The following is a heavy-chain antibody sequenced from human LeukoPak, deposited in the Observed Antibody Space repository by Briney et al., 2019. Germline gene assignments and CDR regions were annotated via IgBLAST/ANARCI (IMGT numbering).Heavy chain of an antibody. CDR1: GFTFDDYA. J-gene: IGHJ3*02. CDR2: ISGDAVIT. D-gene: IGHD3-16*02. V-gene: IGHV3-43*02. Sequence: PGGSLRLSCAASGFTFDDYAMHWVRQAPGKGLDWVSLISGDAVITYYADSVKGRFTISRDNSKNSLYLQMNSLRTEDTALYYCAKEGDYVWGSYRSNAFDIWGQGTMVTVSS. CDR3: AKEGDYVWGSYRSNAFDI.